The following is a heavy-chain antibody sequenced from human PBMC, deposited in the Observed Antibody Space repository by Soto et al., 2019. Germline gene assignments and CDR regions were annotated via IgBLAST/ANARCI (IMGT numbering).Heavy chain of an antibody. CDR2: IIPTFGAA. D-gene: IGHD5-12*01. CDR1: GDTFSSNS. CDR3: ATPSSGHDFLFEH. Sequence: QVQLVQSGAEVRKPGSSVKVSCKASGDTFSSNSFSWVRQAPGQGPAYMGGIIPTFGAANYAQRFQDRLTFTADESTTTVYMQLSSLRPDDTAVYYCATPSSGHDFLFEHWGQGTLVTVSS. V-gene: IGHV1-69*01. J-gene: IGHJ4*02.